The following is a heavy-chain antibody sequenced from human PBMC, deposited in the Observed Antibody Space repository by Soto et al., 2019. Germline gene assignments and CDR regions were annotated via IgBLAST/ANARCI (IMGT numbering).Heavy chain of an antibody. CDR3: EVAARATRPLDY. CDR2: ISGSGGST. D-gene: IGHD6-6*01. CDR1: GFTFSSYA. Sequence: LRLSCAASGFTFSSYAMSWVRQAPGKGLEWVSAISGSGGSTYYADSVKGRFTISRDNSKNTLYLQMNSLRAEDTAVYYCEVAARATRPLDYWGQGTLVTVSS. V-gene: IGHV3-23*01. J-gene: IGHJ4*02.